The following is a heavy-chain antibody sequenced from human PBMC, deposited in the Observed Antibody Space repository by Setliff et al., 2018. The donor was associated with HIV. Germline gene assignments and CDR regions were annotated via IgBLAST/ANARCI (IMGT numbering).Heavy chain of an antibody. J-gene: IGHJ4*02. CDR1: GGSISSSGFY. D-gene: IGHD2-15*01. CDR2: IYYSGST. V-gene: IGHV4-39*01. CDR3: ASQYCSAGSCYSDY. Sequence: PSETLSLTCTVSGGSISSSGFYWGWIRQTPAKGLEWIGSIYYSGSTYYNPSLQTRVSIAVDPSKNQFSLKLSSVTAEDTAVYYCASQYCSAGSCYSDYWGQGTLVTVSS.